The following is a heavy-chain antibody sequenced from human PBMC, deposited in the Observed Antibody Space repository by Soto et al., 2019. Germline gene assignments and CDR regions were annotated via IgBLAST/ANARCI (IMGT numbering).Heavy chain of an antibody. Sequence: EVQLVESGGGLVQPGGSLRLSCAAYGFTFSSYEMNWVRQAPGKGLEWVSYISSSGSTIYYADSVKGRFTISRDNAKNSLYLKMNSLRAEDTAVYYCAREDRGSSSARLYYYYYGMDVWGQGTTVTVSS. D-gene: IGHD6-6*01. CDR2: ISSSGSTI. V-gene: IGHV3-48*03. CDR3: AREDRGSSSARLYYYYYGMDV. CDR1: GFTFSSYE. J-gene: IGHJ6*02.